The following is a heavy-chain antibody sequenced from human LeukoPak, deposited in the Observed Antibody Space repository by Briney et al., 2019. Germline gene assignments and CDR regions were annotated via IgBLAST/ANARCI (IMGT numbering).Heavy chain of an antibody. CDR3: ASTLRFLPYRRFDY. V-gene: IGHV4-39*01. D-gene: IGHD3-3*01. Sequence: SETLSLTCSVSGGSIISSNYYWGWIRQPPGKGLEWIGRIYQSGSGSSYYNPSLKSRVTISGDTSKNQFFLRLSSVTAADTAVYYCASTLRFLPYRRFDYWGQGTLVIVPS. J-gene: IGHJ4*02. CDR2: IYQSGSGSS. CDR1: GGSIISSNYY.